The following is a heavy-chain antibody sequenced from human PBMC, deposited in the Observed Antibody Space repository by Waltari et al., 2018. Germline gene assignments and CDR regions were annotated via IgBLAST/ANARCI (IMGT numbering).Heavy chain of an antibody. J-gene: IGHJ4*02. CDR1: GSTFSSYA. V-gene: IGHV3-23*01. CDR3: LRPTVTPY. CDR2: ITGSGSST. Sequence: EVQLLESGGDRVQPGGSLRLSCVASGSTFSSYAMGWVRQAPGKGLEWVSAITGSGSSTYYADSVKGRFTISRDNSKNTVYLQMDNLRADDTAVYYCLRPTVTPYWGQGTLVTVSS. D-gene: IGHD2-21*02.